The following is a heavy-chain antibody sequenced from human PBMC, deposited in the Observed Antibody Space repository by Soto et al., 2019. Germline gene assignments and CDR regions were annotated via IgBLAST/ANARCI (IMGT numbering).Heavy chain of an antibody. D-gene: IGHD2-2*01. CDR3: AREYANSPEGFDF. CDR2: IYYTGST. V-gene: IGHV4-61*01. J-gene: IGHJ4*02. Sequence: PWETLSVTGTVGGGSGNRDSHNWSWIRQPPGKGPEWIGYIYYTGSTNYNPSLKSGVTISLDTSRNQFSLKLSSVTAADTAVFYCAREYANSPEGFDFWGQGALLTVSS. CDR1: GGSGNRDSHN.